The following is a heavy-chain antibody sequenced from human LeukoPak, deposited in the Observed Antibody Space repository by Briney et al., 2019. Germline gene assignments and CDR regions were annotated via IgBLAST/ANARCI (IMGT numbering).Heavy chain of an antibody. CDR2: IYYSGST. V-gene: IGHV4-59*01. Sequence: TSETLSLTCTVSGGSTSSYYCSWIRQPPGKGLEWIGYIYYSGSTNYNPSLKSRVTISVDTSQNQFSLKLSSVTAADTAIYYCAIKANYMAEFDYWGRGTLVTVSS. CDR1: GGSTSSYY. D-gene: IGHD1-7*01. J-gene: IGHJ4*02. CDR3: AIKANYMAEFDY.